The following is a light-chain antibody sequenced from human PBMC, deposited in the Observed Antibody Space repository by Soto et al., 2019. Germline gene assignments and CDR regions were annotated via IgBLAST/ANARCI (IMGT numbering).Light chain of an antibody. Sequence: QAVVTQEPSPTVSPGGTVTLTCGSSDGPVTSNHYPYWYQQRPGQVPRTLIYDTINRQSWAPARFSGSLVGVKAALTLSGAQPEDEADYYCLLTYSGGRVFGGGTKLTVL. CDR3: LLTYSGGRV. J-gene: IGLJ2*01. CDR1: DGPVTSNHY. CDR2: DTI. V-gene: IGLV7-46*01.